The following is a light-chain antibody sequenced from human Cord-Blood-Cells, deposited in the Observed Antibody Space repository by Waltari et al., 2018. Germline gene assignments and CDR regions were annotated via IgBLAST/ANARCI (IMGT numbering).Light chain of an antibody. CDR1: SSDVGGYND. J-gene: IGLJ2*01. CDR2: DVS. Sequence: QSALTQPASVSGSPGQSITISCTGTSSDVGGYNDVSWYQQHPGKAPQLMIYDVSNRPSGVSNRFSGSKSGNTASLTISGLQAEDEADYYCSSYTSSSNVVFGGGTKLTVL. V-gene: IGLV2-14*01. CDR3: SSYTSSSNVV.